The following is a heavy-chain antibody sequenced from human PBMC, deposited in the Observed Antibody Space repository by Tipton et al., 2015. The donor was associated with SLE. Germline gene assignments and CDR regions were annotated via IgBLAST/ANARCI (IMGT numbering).Heavy chain of an antibody. J-gene: IGHJ4*02. CDR1: GFNFNSYA. V-gene: IGHV3-30*04. CDR3: AREPAVAGSGFDY. CDR2: ISYDGSNK. Sequence: SLRLSCAASGFNFNSYAMHWVRQAPGKGLEWVAVISYDGSNKYYADSVKGRFTISRDDAENSLYLHLNSLRADDTGVYYCAREPAVAGSGFDYWGQGTLVIVSS. D-gene: IGHD6-19*01.